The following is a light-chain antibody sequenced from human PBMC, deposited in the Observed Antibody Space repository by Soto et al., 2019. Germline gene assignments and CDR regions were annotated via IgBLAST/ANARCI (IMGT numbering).Light chain of an antibody. CDR1: QRISSW. Sequence: DIPMTQSPSTLSASVGDRVTIICRAKQRISSWLAWYQLKPGKAPKLLIYKASNLESGVPPRFSGSGSGTEFTLTISSLQHEDFATYYCQQYVNYPWTFGPGTKVDIK. CDR2: KAS. CDR3: QQYVNYPWT. V-gene: IGKV1-5*03. J-gene: IGKJ1*01.